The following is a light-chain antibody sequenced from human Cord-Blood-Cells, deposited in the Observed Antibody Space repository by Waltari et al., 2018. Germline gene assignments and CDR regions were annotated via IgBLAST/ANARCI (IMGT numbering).Light chain of an antibody. CDR1: SSDVGGYNY. CDR3: SSYTSSSTV. Sequence: QSALTQPASVSGSPGQSITISCTGTSSDVGGYNYVSWYQQHPGKPPKLMIYDVSKRHSVRSHRFSGSKSGNTASLTVSGLQAEDEADYYCSSYTSSSTVFGGGTKLTVL. CDR2: DVS. J-gene: IGLJ3*02. V-gene: IGLV2-14*01.